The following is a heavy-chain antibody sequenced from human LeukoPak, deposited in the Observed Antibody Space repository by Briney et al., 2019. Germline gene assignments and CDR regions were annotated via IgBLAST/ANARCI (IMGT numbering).Heavy chain of an antibody. D-gene: IGHD6-19*01. CDR1: GYTFTGYY. J-gene: IGHJ4*02. CDR2: IYPDSGGT. CDR3: ARQSGIAVAGCPDY. V-gene: IGHV1-2*02. Sequence: ASVKVSCEASGYTFTGYYMHWVRQAPGQGLEWMGWIYPDSGGTNFAQNFQGRVTMTRDTSISTAYMELSRLRSDDTAVYYCARQSGIAVAGCPDYWGQGTLVTVSS.